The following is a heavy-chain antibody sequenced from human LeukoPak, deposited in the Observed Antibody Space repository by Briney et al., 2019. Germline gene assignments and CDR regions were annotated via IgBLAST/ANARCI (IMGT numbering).Heavy chain of an antibody. CDR2: IIPIFGSA. V-gene: IGHV1-69*05. D-gene: IGHD3-10*01. Sequence: ASVKVSCKASGDIFNSYSISWVRQAPGQGLEWMGGIIPIFGSANYAQKFQGRVTITTDQSTSTAYMELSSLSSEDTAVYYCARSITMVRGIIIPYFDYWGQGTLVTVSS. J-gene: IGHJ4*02. CDR3: ARSITMVRGIIIPYFDY. CDR1: GDIFNSYS.